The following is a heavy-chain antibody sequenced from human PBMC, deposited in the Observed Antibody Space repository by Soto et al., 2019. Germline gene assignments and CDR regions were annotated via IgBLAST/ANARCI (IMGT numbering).Heavy chain of an antibody. V-gene: IGHV3-48*01. Sequence: GGSLRLSCAASGFTFNSFSMNWVRQAPGKGLEWVSYISSSSSTIYYADSVKGRFTISRDNAKNSLYLQMNSLRSEDTAVYYCARIGRLRWGDYWAQGT. J-gene: IGHJ4*02. CDR3: ARIGRLRWGDY. CDR1: GFTFNSFS. D-gene: IGHD4-17*01. CDR2: ISSSSSTI.